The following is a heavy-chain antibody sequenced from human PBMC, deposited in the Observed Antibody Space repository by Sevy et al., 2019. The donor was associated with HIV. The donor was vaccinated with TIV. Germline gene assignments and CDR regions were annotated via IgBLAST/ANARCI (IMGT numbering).Heavy chain of an antibody. D-gene: IGHD2-2*01. CDR3: AKDWALDIVIVPSGMPAN. V-gene: IGHV3-30*18. CDR2: ISYDGSKR. J-gene: IGHJ4*02. Sequence: GGSLRLSCAASGFSFTTYGMHWVRQAPGKGLEWVAVISYDGSKRDYSDSVKGRFTISRDNSKNTLYLQMNSLRAEDTAVYYCAKDWALDIVIVPSGMPANWGQGTLVTVSS. CDR1: GFSFTTYG.